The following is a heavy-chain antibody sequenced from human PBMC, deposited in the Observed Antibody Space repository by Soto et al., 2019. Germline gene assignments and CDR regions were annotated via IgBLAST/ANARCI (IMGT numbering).Heavy chain of an antibody. V-gene: IGHV4-39*01. CDR3: ASGVSKLYDSSGYSFEY. D-gene: IGHD3-22*01. J-gene: IGHJ4*02. Sequence: QLQLQESGPGLVKPSETLSLTCAVSGASISSYSHYWGWIRQPPGKGLEWIGNIYYTGRTYYNPSLKSRVTISVDKSKIQFSLKLNSVTAADTAVYYCASGVSKLYDSSGYSFEYWGRGPLVTVSS. CDR2: IYYTGRT. CDR1: GASISSYSHY.